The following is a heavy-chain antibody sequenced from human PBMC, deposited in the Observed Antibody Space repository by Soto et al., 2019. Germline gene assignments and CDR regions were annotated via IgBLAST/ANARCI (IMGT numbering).Heavy chain of an antibody. CDR3: AKDSWISVTATSGYYAR. CDR2: ISGSGGAT. Sequence: LRLSCAASGFTFSNYAMSWVRQAPGKGLEWVASISGSGGATYYADSVKGRFTISRDNSKNTLYLQMNSLRAEDTAAYYCAKDSWISVTATSGYYARWGQVTLVTVSS. V-gene: IGHV3-23*01. CDR1: GFTFSNYA. D-gene: IGHD3-3*01. J-gene: IGHJ4*02.